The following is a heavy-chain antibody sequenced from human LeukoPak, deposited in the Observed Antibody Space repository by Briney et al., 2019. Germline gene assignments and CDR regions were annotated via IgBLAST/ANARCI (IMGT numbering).Heavy chain of an antibody. Sequence: GGSLRLSCAASGFTFSSHLMHWVRQAPGKGLEWVSVIYSGGSTYYADSVKGRFTISRDNSKNTLYLQMNSLSAEDTAVYYCARDYGTLWGQGTLVTVSS. CDR1: GFTFSSHL. J-gene: IGHJ4*02. CDR2: IYSGGST. V-gene: IGHV3-53*01. D-gene: IGHD4-17*01. CDR3: ARDYGTL.